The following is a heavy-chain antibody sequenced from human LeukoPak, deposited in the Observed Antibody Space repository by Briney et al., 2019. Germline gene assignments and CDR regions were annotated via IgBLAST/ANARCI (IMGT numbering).Heavy chain of an antibody. CDR2: THPSGNS. V-gene: IGHV4-4*09. CDR3: ARKVPKKGWFDP. Sequence: SETLSLSCIVSGASNNSFYWSWLRQPPGKGLEWIGYTHPSGNSNYSLSLKSRFTISMDKSTNQFSLKLKSVTAADTAVYYCARKVPKKGWFDPWGQGTLVTVSS. CDR1: GASNNSFY. J-gene: IGHJ5*02.